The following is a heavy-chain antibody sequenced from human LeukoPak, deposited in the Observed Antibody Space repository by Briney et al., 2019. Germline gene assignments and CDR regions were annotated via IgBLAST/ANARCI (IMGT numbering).Heavy chain of an antibody. CDR3: ARGLVVVTARLYYYYYMDV. CDR2: MNPNSGNT. V-gene: IGHV1-8*01. CDR1: GYTFTSYD. J-gene: IGHJ6*03. D-gene: IGHD2-21*02. Sequence: ASVKISCKVSGYTFTSYDINWVRQATGQGLEWMGWMNPNSGNTGYAQKFQGRVTMTRNTSISTAYMELSSLRSEDTAVYYCARGLVVVTARLYYYYYMDVWGKGTTVTVSS.